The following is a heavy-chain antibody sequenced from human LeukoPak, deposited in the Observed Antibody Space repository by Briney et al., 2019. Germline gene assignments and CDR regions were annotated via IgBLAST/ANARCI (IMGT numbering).Heavy chain of an antibody. J-gene: IGHJ6*03. V-gene: IGHV3-7*01. CDR1: GFTLSSYW. D-gene: IGHD3-22*01. CDR2: IKQDGSEK. CDR3: ARDWGSSGYYYYYYYMDV. Sequence: GGSLRLSCAASGFTLSSYWMSWVRQAPGKGLEWVANIKQDGSEKYYVDSVKGRFTISRDNAKNSLYLQMNSLRAEDTAVYYCARDWGSSGYYYYYYYMDVWGKGTTVTVSS.